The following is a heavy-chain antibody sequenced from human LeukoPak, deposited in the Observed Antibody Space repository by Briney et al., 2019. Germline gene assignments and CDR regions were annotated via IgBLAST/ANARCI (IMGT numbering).Heavy chain of an antibody. D-gene: IGHD3-22*01. CDR2: TAGSGISK. V-gene: IGHV3-23*01. CDR3: ARLPTSYYDSSGYHYDY. CDR1: GFTFNNYA. Sequence: GGSLRLSCVASGFTFNNYAMSWVRQALGRGLEWASSTAGSGISKDYADSVKGRFTISKDKSKNTLYLQMDNLRAEDTGVYFCARLPTSYYDSSGYHYDYWGQGTLVTVSS. J-gene: IGHJ4*02.